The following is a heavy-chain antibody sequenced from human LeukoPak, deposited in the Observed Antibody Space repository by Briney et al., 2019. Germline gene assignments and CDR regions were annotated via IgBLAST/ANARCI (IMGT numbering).Heavy chain of an antibody. D-gene: IGHD3-10*01. CDR1: GYTFSDYD. J-gene: IGHJ3*02. Sequence: ASVKVSCKASGYTFSDYDINWVRQATGQGLEWMGWMNPNSGNTGYAQKFQGRVTMTRNTSISTAYMELSSLRSEDTAVYYCARGRIGKLWFGELRAFDIWGQGTMVTVSS. CDR2: MNPNSGNT. CDR3: ARGRIGKLWFGELRAFDI. V-gene: IGHV1-8*01.